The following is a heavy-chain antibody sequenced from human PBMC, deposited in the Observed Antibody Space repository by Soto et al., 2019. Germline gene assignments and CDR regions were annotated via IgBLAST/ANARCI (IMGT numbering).Heavy chain of an antibody. CDR1: GYTFTSYG. J-gene: IGHJ4*02. CDR3: ARDPAQQLVVNGFDY. CDR2: ISAYNGNT. Sequence: ASVKVSCKASGYTFTSYGISWVRQAPGQGLEWMGWISAYNGNTNYAQKLRGRVTMTTDTSTSTAYMELRSLRSDDTAVYYCARDPAQQLVVNGFDYWGQGTLVTVSS. V-gene: IGHV1-18*01. D-gene: IGHD6-13*01.